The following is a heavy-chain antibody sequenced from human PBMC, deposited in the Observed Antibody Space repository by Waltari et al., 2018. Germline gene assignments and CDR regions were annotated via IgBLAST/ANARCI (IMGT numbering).Heavy chain of an antibody. CDR3: ARVHRTWYYFDY. CDR1: GGSISSYY. J-gene: IGHJ4*02. Sequence: QVQLQESGPGLVKPSETLSLPCPVSGGSISSYYWSWIRQPPGKGLEWIGYIYYSGSTNYNPSLKSRVTISVDTSKNQFSLKLSSVTAADTAVYYCARVHRTWYYFDYWGQGTLVTVSS. V-gene: IGHV4-59*01. D-gene: IGHD2-8*02. CDR2: IYYSGST.